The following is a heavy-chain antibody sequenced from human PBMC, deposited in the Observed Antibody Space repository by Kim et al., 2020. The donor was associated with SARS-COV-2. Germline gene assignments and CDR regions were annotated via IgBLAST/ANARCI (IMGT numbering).Heavy chain of an antibody. V-gene: IGHV6-1*01. CDR3: ARDYFGS. CDR2: SQWYN. Sequence: SQWYNDYAVSVRSRITINPDPSKNQFSLQLNSVTPEDTAVYYCARDYFGSWGQGTLVTVSS. J-gene: IGHJ4*02.